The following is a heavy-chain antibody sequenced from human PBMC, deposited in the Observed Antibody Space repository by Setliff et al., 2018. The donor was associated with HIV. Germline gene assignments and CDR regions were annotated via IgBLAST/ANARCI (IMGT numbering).Heavy chain of an antibody. CDR2: IYSSGDT. CDR1: GFAVSTYY. J-gene: IGHJ4*02. V-gene: IGHV3-66*01. Sequence: PGGSLRLSCAASGFAVSTYYMTWVRQAPGKGLDWVSLIYSSGDTYYADSVKGRFTVSRDNSKNTLYLEMSRLRAEDTGVYYCAKLMYAELWPLDIDHWGQGTLVTVSS. D-gene: IGHD1-1*01. CDR3: AKLMYAELWPLDIDH.